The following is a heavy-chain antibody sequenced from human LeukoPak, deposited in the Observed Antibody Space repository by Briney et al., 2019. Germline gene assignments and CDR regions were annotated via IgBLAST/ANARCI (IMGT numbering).Heavy chain of an antibody. V-gene: IGHV4-31*03. CDR3: ARVGRYYYDSSGYYRKGWFDP. CDR1: GGSISSGGYY. CDR2: IYYSGST. Sequence: PSETLSLTCTVSGGSISSGGYYWSWIRQHPGKGLEWIGYIYYSGSTYYNPSLKSRVTISVDTSKNQFSLKLSSVTAADTAVYYCARVGRYYYDSSGYYRKGWFDPWGQGTLVTVSS. J-gene: IGHJ5*02. D-gene: IGHD3-22*01.